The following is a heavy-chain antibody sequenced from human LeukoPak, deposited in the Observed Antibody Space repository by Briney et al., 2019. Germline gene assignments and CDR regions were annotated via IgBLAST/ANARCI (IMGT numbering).Heavy chain of an antibody. CDR3: ARVPYYDFWSGYYT. D-gene: IGHD3-3*01. CDR2: INPNSDGT. Sequence: ASVKVSCKASGYTFTGYYMHWVRQAPGQGLEWMGWINPNSDGTNYAQKFQGRVTMTRDTSISTAYMELSRLRSDDTAVYYCARVPYYDFWSGYYTWGQGTLVTVSS. CDR1: GYTFTGYY. J-gene: IGHJ5*02. V-gene: IGHV1-2*02.